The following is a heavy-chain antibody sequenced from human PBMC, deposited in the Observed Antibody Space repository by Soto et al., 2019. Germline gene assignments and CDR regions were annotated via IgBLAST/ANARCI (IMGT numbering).Heavy chain of an antibody. J-gene: IGHJ4*02. V-gene: IGHV4-4*01. D-gene: IGHD1-20*01. CDR1: GGSISSSNW. CDR2: IYHSAST. CDR3: ARTPWAVYTVYYFDY. Sequence: QVQLQESGPGLVKPPGTLSLTCAVSGGSISSSNWWSWVRQPPGKALEWIGEIYHSASTNYNPSLKSRVTLSVDKSSNQFSLKLSSVTAADTAVYSCARTPWAVYTVYYFDYWGQGTLVTVSS.